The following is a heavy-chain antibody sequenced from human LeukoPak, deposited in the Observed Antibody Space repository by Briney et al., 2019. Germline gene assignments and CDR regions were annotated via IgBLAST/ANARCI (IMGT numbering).Heavy chain of an antibody. Sequence: SVKVSCKASGGTFSSYAIGWVRQAPGQGLEWMGEIIPIFGTANYAQKFQGRVAITADESTSTAYMELSSLRSEDTAVYYCARDQWGKYYSNYGQVNWFDPWGQGTLVIVSS. D-gene: IGHD4-11*01. CDR1: GGTFSSYA. J-gene: IGHJ5*02. V-gene: IGHV1-69*13. CDR2: IIPIFGTA. CDR3: ARDQWGKYYSNYGQVNWFDP.